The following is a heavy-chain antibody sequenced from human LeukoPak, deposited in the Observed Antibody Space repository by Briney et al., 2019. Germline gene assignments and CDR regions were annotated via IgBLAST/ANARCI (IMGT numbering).Heavy chain of an antibody. Sequence: PSGTLSLTCTVSGGSTSTSLNYWGWIRQPPGKGLEWIGSLHYTGSTYSNPSLTGRVTLSVDTSKNQFALRLSSVTAADTAVYFCVRLQSYYYHYMDVWGRGTTVTVSS. CDR2: LHYTGST. J-gene: IGHJ6*03. CDR1: GGSTSTSLNY. V-gene: IGHV4-39*01. CDR3: VRLQSYYYHYMDV.